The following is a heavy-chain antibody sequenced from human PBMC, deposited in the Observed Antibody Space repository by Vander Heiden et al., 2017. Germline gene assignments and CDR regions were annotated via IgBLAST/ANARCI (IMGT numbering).Heavy chain of an antibody. CDR3: ARDSAPGYIDY. CDR2: IDTSGRT. D-gene: IGHD6-13*01. Sequence: QVQLQESGPGLVKPSETLSLTCTASGGSISIYSWRWLRQPAGKGLEWIGRIDTSGRTNYNPSLKSRVTMSVDTSKNQFSLKLSSVTAAETAVYYCARDSAPGYIDYWGQGTLVTVSS. CDR1: GGSISIYS. V-gene: IGHV4-4*07. J-gene: IGHJ4*02.